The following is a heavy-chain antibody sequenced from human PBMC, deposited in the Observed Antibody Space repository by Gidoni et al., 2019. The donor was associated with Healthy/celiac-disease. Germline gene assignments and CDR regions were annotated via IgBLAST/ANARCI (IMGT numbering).Heavy chain of an antibody. D-gene: IGHD6-13*01. CDR3: ARAERPLVAAAGVLWFDP. CDR2: IIPIVGTA. J-gene: IGHJ5*02. V-gene: IGHV1-69*01. CDR1: GGTFSSYA. Sequence: QVQPVQSGAEVKKPGSSVKVSCKASGGTFSSYAISWVRQAPGQGLEWMGGIIPIVGTANYAQKFQGRVTITADESTSTAYMELSSLRSEDTAVYYCARAERPLVAAAGVLWFDPWGQGTLVTVSS.